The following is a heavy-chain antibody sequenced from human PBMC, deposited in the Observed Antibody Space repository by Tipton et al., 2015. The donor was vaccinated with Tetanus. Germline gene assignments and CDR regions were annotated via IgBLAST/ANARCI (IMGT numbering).Heavy chain of an antibody. CDR3: ARVVIWFGAPPSHFDY. V-gene: IGHV4-30-2*01. CDR2: IYHSGST. Sequence: TLSLTCAVSGGSISSGGYSWSWIRQPPGKGLEWIGYIYHSGSTYYNPSLKSRVTISVDRSKNQFSLKLSSVTAADTAVCYCARVVIWFGAPPSHFDYWGQGTLVSVPA. J-gene: IGHJ4*02. D-gene: IGHD3-10*01. CDR1: GGSISSGGYS.